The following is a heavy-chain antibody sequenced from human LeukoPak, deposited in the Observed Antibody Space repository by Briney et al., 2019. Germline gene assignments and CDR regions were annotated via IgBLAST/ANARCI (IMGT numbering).Heavy chain of an antibody. CDR2: IYYSGST. CDR1: GGSISSYY. J-gene: IGHJ4*02. D-gene: IGHD6-6*01. Sequence: SETLSLTCTVSGGSISSYYWSWIRQPPGKGLEWIGSIYYSGSTYYNPSLKSRVIISVDTSKNQFSLKLSSVTAADTAVYYCARHQAEYSSPYYFDYWGQGTLVTVSS. V-gene: IGHV4-59*05. CDR3: ARHQAEYSSPYYFDY.